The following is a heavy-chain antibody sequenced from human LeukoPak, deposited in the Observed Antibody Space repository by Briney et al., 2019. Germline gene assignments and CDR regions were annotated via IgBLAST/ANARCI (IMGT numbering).Heavy chain of an antibody. CDR3: ARGFRMIRGVFISFRVFDI. J-gene: IGHJ3*02. D-gene: IGHD3-10*01. V-gene: IGHV4-34*01. Sequence: GSLRLSCAASGFTFSSYSMNWVRQPPGKGLEWIGEINHSGSSNYNPSLKSRVTISVDTSKNQFSLKLCSVTAADTAVYYCARGFRMIRGVFISFRVFDIWGPGTMVTVSS. CDR2: INHSGSS. CDR1: GFTFSSYS.